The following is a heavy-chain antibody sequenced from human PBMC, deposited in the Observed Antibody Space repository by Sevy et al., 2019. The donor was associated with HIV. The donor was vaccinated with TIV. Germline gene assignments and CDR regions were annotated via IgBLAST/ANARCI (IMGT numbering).Heavy chain of an antibody. V-gene: IGHV4-61*01. CDR2: IYYSGST. CDR1: GGSVSSGSYY. J-gene: IGHJ4*02. Sequence: SETLSLTCTVSGGSVSSGSYYWSWIRQSPGKGLEWIGYIYYSGSTNYNPSLKSRVTISVDTSKNQFYLKLSSVTAADTAVYYCARLLLEYYYDSSGYYPRPSYFDYWGQGTLVTVSS. D-gene: IGHD3-22*01. CDR3: ARLLLEYYYDSSGYYPRPSYFDY.